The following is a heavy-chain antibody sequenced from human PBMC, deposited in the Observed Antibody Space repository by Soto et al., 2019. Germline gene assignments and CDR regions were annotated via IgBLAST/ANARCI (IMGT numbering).Heavy chain of an antibody. J-gene: IGHJ3*02. CDR3: ARDDSFAFDI. CDR2: IRGTT. Sequence: HPGGSLRLSCAASGFTFTSYSMNWVRQAPGKGLEWVSYIRGTTHYADSVKGRFTISRDNARSSLYLQMNSLRADDTAVYYCARDDSFAFDIWGQGTMVTVS. CDR1: GFTFTSYS. V-gene: IGHV3-48*01. D-gene: IGHD2-21*01.